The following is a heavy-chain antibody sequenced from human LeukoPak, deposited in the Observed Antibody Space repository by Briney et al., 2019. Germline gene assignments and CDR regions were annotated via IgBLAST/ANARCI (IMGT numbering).Heavy chain of an antibody. D-gene: IGHD4-11*01. Sequence: GSLRLSCAASGFTFSSYAMSWVRQPPGKGLEWIGSIYYSGSTYYNPSLKSRVTISVDTSKNQFSLKLSSVTAADTAVYYCARGLVGFDSWGQGTLVTVSS. CDR3: ARGLVGFDS. J-gene: IGHJ4*02. CDR1: GFTFSSYA. V-gene: IGHV4-39*07. CDR2: IYYSGST.